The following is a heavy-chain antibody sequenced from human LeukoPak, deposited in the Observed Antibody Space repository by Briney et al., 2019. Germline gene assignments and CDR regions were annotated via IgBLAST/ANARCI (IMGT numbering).Heavy chain of an antibody. V-gene: IGHV3-21*01. J-gene: IGHJ6*02. CDR2: ISSSSSYI. Sequence: GGSLRLSCAASGFTFSSYSMNWVRQAPGEGLEWVSSISSSSSYIYYADSVKGRFTISRDNAKNSLYLQMNSLRAEDTAVYYCARDYDILTGYLFYYYGMDVWGQGTTVTVSS. D-gene: IGHD3-9*01. CDR3: ARDYDILTGYLFYYYGMDV. CDR1: GFTFSSYS.